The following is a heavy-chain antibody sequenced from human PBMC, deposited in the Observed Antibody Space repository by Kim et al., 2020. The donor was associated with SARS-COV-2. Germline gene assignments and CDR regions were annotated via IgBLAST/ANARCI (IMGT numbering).Heavy chain of an antibody. CDR3: ARDQVAGSWYLVDYYYYGMDV. Sequence: GGSLRLSCAASGFTFSSYSMNWVRQAPGKGLEWVSSISSSSSYIYYADSVKGRFTISRDNAKNSLYLQMNSLRAEDTAVYYCARDQVAGSWYLVDYYYYGMDVWGQGTTVTVSS. J-gene: IGHJ6*02. D-gene: IGHD6-13*01. CDR2: ISSSSSYI. V-gene: IGHV3-21*04. CDR1: GFTFSSYS.